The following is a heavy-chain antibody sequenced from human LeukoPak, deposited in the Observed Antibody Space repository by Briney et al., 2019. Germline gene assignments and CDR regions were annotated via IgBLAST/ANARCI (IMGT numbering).Heavy chain of an antibody. CDR1: GFTFRSYW. CDR2: ISGDGVT. V-gene: IGHV3-74*01. D-gene: IGHD5-24*01. J-gene: IGHJ1*01. Sequence: GGSLRLSCEASGFTFRSYWMHWVRQGPGKGLVWVSRISGDGVTSYADSVKGRFTISRDNPKDTLYLQMNNLRAEDTAVYYCATGTDAYKSGCWGLGTLVTVSS. CDR3: ATGTDAYKSGC.